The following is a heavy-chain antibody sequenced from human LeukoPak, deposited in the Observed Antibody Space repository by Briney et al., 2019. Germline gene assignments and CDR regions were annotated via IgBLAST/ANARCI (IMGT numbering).Heavy chain of an antibody. V-gene: IGHV1-18*01. CDR1: GYTFSSYG. CDR3: ARENFPTIRGYCTGGSCALDF. D-gene: IGHD2-15*01. CDR2: ISGYNGNA. J-gene: IGHJ4*02. Sequence: ASVKVSCKASGYTFSSYGISWVRQAPGQGLEWMGRISGYNGNANYAQKLQGRVTMTTDTSTSTAYMELRSLRSDDTAVYYCARENFPTIRGYCTGGSCALDFWGQGTLVTVSS.